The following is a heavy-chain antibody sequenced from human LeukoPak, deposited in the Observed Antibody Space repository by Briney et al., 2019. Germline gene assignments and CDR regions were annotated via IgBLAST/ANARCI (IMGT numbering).Heavy chain of an antibody. CDR2: IKQDGSEK. D-gene: IGHD4-17*01. J-gene: IGHJ4*02. V-gene: IGHV3-7*01. CDR1: GFTFSRYW. CDR3: ARDTTTVTTYPTVDY. Sequence: PGGSLRLSCAASGFTFSRYWMSWVRQAPGKGLEWVANIKQDGSEKYYVDSVKGRFTISRENAKNSLYLQMNSLRAEDTAVYYCARDTTTVTTYPTVDYWGQGTLVTVSS.